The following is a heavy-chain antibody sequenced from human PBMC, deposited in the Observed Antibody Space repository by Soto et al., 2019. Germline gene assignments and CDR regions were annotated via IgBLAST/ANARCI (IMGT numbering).Heavy chain of an antibody. CDR3: ARAYNWKYM. Sequence: ESGPTLVNPTQTLMLTCSFSGFSLDTTGVGVGWVRQAPGKALEWLANIYWHDDKRYNPPLEGRLTITKDTSKNQVVLTMTNMDTVDTGTYSCARAYNWKYMWAQGIMATVCS. D-gene: IGHD1-7*01. CDR2: IYWHDDK. V-gene: IGHV2-5*04. CDR1: GFSLDTTGVG. J-gene: IGHJ1*01.